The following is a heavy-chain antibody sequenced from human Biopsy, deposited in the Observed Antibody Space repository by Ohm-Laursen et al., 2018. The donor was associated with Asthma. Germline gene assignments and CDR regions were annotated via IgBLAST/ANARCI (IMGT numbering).Heavy chain of an antibody. CDR3: TRHNDY. CDR1: GFSLSSSGAN. D-gene: IGHD1-14*01. Sequence: TQTLTLTCSFSGFSLSSSGANVNWIRQPPGKALEWLPRIDWEEDKFYSTSLRTRLTISKGSSEDQVVLTMTNMGPVDTATYYCTRHNDYWGPGILVTVSS. CDR2: IDWEEDK. V-gene: IGHV2-70*04. J-gene: IGHJ4*02.